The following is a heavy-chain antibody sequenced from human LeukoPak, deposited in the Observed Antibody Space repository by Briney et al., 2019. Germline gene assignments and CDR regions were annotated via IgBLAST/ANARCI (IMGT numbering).Heavy chain of an antibody. D-gene: IGHD3-10*01. J-gene: IGHJ1*01. CDR3: AGEEDLRELRGGREFFQY. Sequence: PGGSLRLSCAASGFTFSSYGMHWVRQAPGKGLEWVAFISYDGGNKNYADSVKGRFTISRDNSKNTLYLQMNSLRVEDTAVYYCAGEEDLRELRGGREFFQYWGQGTLVTVSS. V-gene: IGHV3-30*03. CDR2: ISYDGGNK. CDR1: GFTFSSYG.